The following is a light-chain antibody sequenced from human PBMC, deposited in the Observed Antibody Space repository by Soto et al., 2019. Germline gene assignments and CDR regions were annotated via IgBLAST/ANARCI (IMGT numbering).Light chain of an antibody. Sequence: QSALTQPASVSGSPGQSITISCTGTSSDVGGYDYVSWYQHHPGKAPKLMIYEVSNRPSGVSNRFSGSRSGNAASLSISGLQAEDEADYYCFSYRSSSTLGVFGRGTKLTVL. V-gene: IGLV2-14*01. CDR3: FSYRSSSTLGV. CDR1: SSDVGGYDY. J-gene: IGLJ3*02. CDR2: EVS.